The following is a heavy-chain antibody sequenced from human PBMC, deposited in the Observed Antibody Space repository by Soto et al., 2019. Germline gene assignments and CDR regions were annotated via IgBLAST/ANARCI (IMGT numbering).Heavy chain of an antibody. CDR3: STGVYGSY. Sequence: EVQLVESGGGLVKPAGSLRLSCAASGFTFTNAWVSWVRQVPGKGLEWVGVIKSKADGGTTDFAAPVKGRFAISRDDSKNTLYLQMNSLKTEDTGVYYCSTGVYGSYWGQGTLVTVSS. V-gene: IGHV3-15*01. D-gene: IGHD3-10*01. CDR1: GFTFTNAW. CDR2: IKSKADGGTT. J-gene: IGHJ4*02.